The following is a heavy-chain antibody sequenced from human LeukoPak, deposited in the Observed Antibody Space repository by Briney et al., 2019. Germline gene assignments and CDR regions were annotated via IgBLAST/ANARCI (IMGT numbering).Heavy chain of an antibody. CDR1: GFTFDDYA. V-gene: IGHV3-9*01. D-gene: IGHD6-13*01. CDR2: ISWNSGSI. J-gene: IGHJ4*02. Sequence: GGSLRLSCAASGFTFDDYAMHWVRQAPGKGLEWVSGISWNSGSIGYADSVKGRFTISRDNAKNSLYLQMNSLRAEDTALYYCAKDSSSSWRSGFDYWGQGTLVTVSS. CDR3: AKDSSSSWRSGFDY.